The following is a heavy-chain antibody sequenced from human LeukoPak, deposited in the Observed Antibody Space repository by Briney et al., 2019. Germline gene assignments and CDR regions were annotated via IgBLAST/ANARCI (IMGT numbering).Heavy chain of an antibody. CDR3: AEDIGYSSSWYVKGGLWFDP. J-gene: IGHJ5*02. Sequence: GGSLRLSCAASGFTFDDYAMHWVRQAPGKGLEWVSGISWNSGSIGYADSVKGRFTISRDNAKNSLYLQMNSLRAEDTALYYCAEDIGYSSSWYVKGGLWFDPWGQGTLVTVSS. D-gene: IGHD6-13*01. CDR1: GFTFDDYA. V-gene: IGHV3-9*01. CDR2: ISWNSGSI.